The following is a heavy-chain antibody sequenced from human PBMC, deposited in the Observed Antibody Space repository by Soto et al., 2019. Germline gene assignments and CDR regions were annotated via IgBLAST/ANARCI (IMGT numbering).Heavy chain of an antibody. V-gene: IGHV1-18*01. CDR3: ARDRPGAYCGGDCYFDP. J-gene: IGHJ4*02. Sequence: QVQLVQSGAEVKKPGASVKVSCKASGYTFTSYGISWVRQAPGQGLEWMGWISAYNGNTNYAQKLQGRVTMTTDTSXSKXYLELRSRRSDDTAVYYCARDRPGAYCGGDCYFDPWGQGTLVTVSS. CDR1: GYTFTSYG. CDR2: ISAYNGNT. D-gene: IGHD2-21*02.